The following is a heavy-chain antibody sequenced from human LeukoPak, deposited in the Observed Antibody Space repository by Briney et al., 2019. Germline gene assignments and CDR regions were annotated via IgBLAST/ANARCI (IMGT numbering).Heavy chain of an antibody. CDR1: GYTFTSYG. J-gene: IGHJ5*02. CDR3: ARDSRIAAAGRSWFDP. D-gene: IGHD6-13*01. Sequence: GASVKVSCKASGYTFTSYGISWVRQAPGQGLEWMGWISAYNGNTNYAQKLQGRVTITADKSTSTAYMELSSLRSEDTAVYYCARDSRIAAAGRSWFDPWGQGTLVTVSS. CDR2: ISAYNGNT. V-gene: IGHV1-18*01.